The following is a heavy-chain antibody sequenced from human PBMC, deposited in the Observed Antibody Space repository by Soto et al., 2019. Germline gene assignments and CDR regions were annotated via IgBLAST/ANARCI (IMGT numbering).Heavy chain of an antibody. J-gene: IGHJ4*02. CDR1: GYTFSSYA. CDR2: INAGYGNT. D-gene: IGHD7-27*01. V-gene: IGHV1-3*01. CDR3: ARDTGDGTFDF. Sequence: ASVKVSCKASGYTFSSYAMHWVRQAPGQRLEWMGWINAGYGNTKSSQKFQDRVTISRDTSASTAYMELTSLRFEDTAVYYCARDTGDGTFDFWGQGTLVTVSS.